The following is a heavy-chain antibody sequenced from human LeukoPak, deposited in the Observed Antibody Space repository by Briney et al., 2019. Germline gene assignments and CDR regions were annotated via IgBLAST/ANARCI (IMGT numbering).Heavy chain of an antibody. V-gene: IGHV3-23*01. Sequence: GGSLRLSCAASGFTFSRNGMTWVRQAPGKGLEWVSAISGSGGSTYYADSVKGRFTISRDNAKNSLYLQMNSLRAEDTAVYYCAKDLNYYGSGAFDYWGQGTLVTVSS. CDR3: AKDLNYYGSGAFDY. D-gene: IGHD3-10*01. CDR1: GFTFSRNG. J-gene: IGHJ4*02. CDR2: ISGSGGST.